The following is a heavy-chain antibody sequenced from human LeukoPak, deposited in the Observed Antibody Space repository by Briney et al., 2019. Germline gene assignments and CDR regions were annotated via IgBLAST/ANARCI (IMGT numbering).Heavy chain of an antibody. J-gene: IGHJ4*02. CDR3: ARDRWELPYY. D-gene: IGHD1-26*01. CDR1: GGSISSYY. CDR2: IYYSGST. Sequence: PSETLSLTCTVSGGSISSYYWSWIRQPPGKGLEWIGYIYYSGSTNYNPSLKSRVTISVDTSKNQFSLKLSSVTAADTAVYYCARDRWELPYYWGQGTLVTVSS. V-gene: IGHV4-59*12.